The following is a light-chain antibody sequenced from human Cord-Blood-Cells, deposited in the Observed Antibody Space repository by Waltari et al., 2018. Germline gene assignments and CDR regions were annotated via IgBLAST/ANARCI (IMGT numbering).Light chain of an antibody. CDR1: SSDVGSYNL. CDR3: CSYAGSSTYVV. J-gene: IGLJ2*01. CDR2: EGS. V-gene: IGLV2-23*01. Sequence: QSALTQPASVSGSPGQSITISCTGTSSDVGSYNLVSWYQQHPGKAPKLMIYEGSKSPPGVSNRFSGSKCGNTASLTISGRQAEDEADYYCCSYAGSSTYVVFGGGTKLTVL.